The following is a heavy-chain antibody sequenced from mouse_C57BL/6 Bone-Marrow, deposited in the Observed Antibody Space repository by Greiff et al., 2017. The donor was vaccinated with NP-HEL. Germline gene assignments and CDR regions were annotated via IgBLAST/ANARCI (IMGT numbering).Heavy chain of an antibody. CDR3: ARDYGSSPRYYAMDY. V-gene: IGHV1-82*01. Sequence: VQLQESGPELVKPGASVKISCKASGYAFSSSWMNWVKQRPGKGLEWIGRIYPGDGDTNYNGKFKGKATLHADKSSSTAYMQLSSLTSEDSAVYFCARDYGSSPRYYAMDYWGQGTSVTVSS. CDR2: IYPGDGDT. D-gene: IGHD1-1*01. J-gene: IGHJ4*01. CDR1: GYAFSSSW.